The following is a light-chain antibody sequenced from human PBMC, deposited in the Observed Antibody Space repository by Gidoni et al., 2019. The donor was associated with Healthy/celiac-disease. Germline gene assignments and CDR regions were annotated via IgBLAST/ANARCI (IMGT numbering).Light chain of an antibody. CDR3: QQYNNWPPLT. Sequence: ELVITQSPATLSVSPGERATLSCRASQSVSSNLAWYQQKPGQAPRLLIYGASTRATGIPASFSGSGSGTEFTLTISSLQSEDFAVYYCQQYNNWPPLTFXGXTKVEIK. J-gene: IGKJ4*01. CDR1: QSVSSN. CDR2: GAS. V-gene: IGKV3-15*01.